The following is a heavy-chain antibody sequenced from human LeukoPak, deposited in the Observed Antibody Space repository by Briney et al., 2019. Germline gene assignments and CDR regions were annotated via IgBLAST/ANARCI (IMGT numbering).Heavy chain of an antibody. V-gene: IGHV3-30-3*01. Sequence: GRSLRLSCAASGFTFSSYAMHWVRQAPDKGLEWVAVISYDGSNKYYADSVKGRFTISRDNSKNTLYLQMNSLRAEDTAVYYCARDRLLWFGELSFWGQGTLVTVSS. CDR3: ARDRLLWFGELSF. J-gene: IGHJ4*02. D-gene: IGHD3-10*01. CDR1: GFTFSSYA. CDR2: ISYDGSNK.